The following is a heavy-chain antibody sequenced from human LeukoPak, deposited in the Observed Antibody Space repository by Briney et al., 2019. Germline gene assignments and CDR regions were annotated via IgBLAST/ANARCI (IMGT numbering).Heavy chain of an antibody. D-gene: IGHD5-12*01. J-gene: IGHJ4*02. V-gene: IGHV3-21*01. Sequence: GGSLRLSCAASGFTFSGYGMNWVRQAPEKGLEWVSSISSSSSHIYYADSLKGRFTISRDNAKNSLYLQMNTLRAEDTAVYYCARDLGYDDYWGQGTLVTVSS. CDR2: ISSSSSHI. CDR3: ARDLGYDDY. CDR1: GFTFSGYG.